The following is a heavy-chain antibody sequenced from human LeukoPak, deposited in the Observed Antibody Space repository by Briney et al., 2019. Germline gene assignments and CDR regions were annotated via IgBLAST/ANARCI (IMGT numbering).Heavy chain of an antibody. D-gene: IGHD5-18*01. CDR1: RGSISTYY. J-gene: IGHJ4*02. CDR2: MFYNGTT. CDR3: ARGRYGRPDY. Sequence: PSETLSLTCTVSRGSISTYYWSWIRQPPGKGLEWIGDMFYNGTTNYNPSLRRRVTISVDTSKKQFSLKVTSVTAADTAVYYCARGRYGRPDYWGQGTLVTVSS. V-gene: IGHV4-59*01.